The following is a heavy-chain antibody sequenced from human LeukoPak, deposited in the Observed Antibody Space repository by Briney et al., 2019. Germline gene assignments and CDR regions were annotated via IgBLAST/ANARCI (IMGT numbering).Heavy chain of an antibody. CDR1: GFTFSSYW. CDR2: IKQDGSEK. D-gene: IGHD3-3*01. J-gene: IGHJ6*02. Sequence: GGSLRLSCAASGFTFSSYWMSWVRQAPGKGLEWVANIKQDGSEKYYVDSVKGRFTISRDNAKNSLYLQMNSLRAEDTAVYYCAREKYYDFWSGYCYGMDVWGQGTMVTVSS. CDR3: AREKYYDFWSGYCYGMDV. V-gene: IGHV3-7*01.